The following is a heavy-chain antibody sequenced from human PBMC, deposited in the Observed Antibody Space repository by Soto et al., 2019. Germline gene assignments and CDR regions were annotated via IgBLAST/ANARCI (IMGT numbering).Heavy chain of an antibody. Sequence: QVQLQESGPGLVKPSQTLSLTCTVSGGSISSGDYYWSWIRQPPGKGLEWIGYIYYSGSTYYNPSLKRRVTISVDTSKNQFSRKLSSVTAADTAVYYCASLVVTAHNWFDPWGQGTLVTVSS. D-gene: IGHD2-21*02. CDR2: IYYSGST. V-gene: IGHV4-30-4*01. CDR1: GGSISSGDYY. J-gene: IGHJ5*02. CDR3: ASLVVTAHNWFDP.